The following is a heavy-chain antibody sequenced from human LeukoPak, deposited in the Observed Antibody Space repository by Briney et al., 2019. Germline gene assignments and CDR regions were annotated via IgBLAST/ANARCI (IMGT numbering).Heavy chain of an antibody. V-gene: IGHV3-74*01. J-gene: IGHJ4*02. CDR3: TRDTFGARDS. CDR1: GYTFSTYW. CDR2: INEYWSST. D-gene: IGHD3-10*01. Sequence: ESLRLSCAASGYTFSTYWMHWIRQGPGKGLVWVSLINEYWSSTSYADSVRGRCTISRDNAKNTLYLQMNRLRAEDTAVYYCTRDTFGARDSWGQGTLVTVSS.